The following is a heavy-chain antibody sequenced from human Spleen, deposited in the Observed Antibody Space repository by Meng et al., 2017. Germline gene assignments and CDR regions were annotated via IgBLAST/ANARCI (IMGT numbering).Heavy chain of an antibody. D-gene: IGHD6-13*01. J-gene: IGHJ3*02. CDR2: ISGTGGAT. V-gene: IGHV3-23*01. CDR3: AKPRQGQLVGSDAFHI. CDR1: GFTFSSYA. Sequence: GESLKISCAASGFTFSSYAMSWVRQAPGKGLEWVSGISGTGGATYYADSVKGRFTISRDNSENTVYLQMNSLGAEDTAVYYCAKPRQGQLVGSDAFHIWGQGTMVTVSS.